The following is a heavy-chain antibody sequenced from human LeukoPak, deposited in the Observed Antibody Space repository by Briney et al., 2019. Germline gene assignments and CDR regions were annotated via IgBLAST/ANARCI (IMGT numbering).Heavy chain of an antibody. D-gene: IGHD4-17*01. Sequence: GGSLRLSCAASGFTFSSYSMNWVRQAPGKGLEWVSSISSSSSYIYYADSVKGRFTISRDNAKNSLYLQMNSLRAEDTAVYYCASSYYGDFTNWFDPWGQGTLVTVSS. V-gene: IGHV3-21*01. CDR1: GFTFSSYS. J-gene: IGHJ5*02. CDR2: ISSSSSYI. CDR3: ASSYYGDFTNWFDP.